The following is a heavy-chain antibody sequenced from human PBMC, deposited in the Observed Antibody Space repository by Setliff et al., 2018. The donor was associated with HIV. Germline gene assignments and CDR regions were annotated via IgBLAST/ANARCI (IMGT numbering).Heavy chain of an antibody. CDR3: ARRTFGSGRFDP. CDR1: GDSMTSGSFY. CDR2: VHSTLST. J-gene: IGHJ5*02. Sequence: SETLSLTCTVSGDSMTSGSFYWSWVRQPAGKGLEWIGQVHSTLSTNYNPSLKSRLSISADRSKNQFSLNLRFVTAADTALYYCARRTFGSGRFDPWGQGTPVTVSS. V-gene: IGHV4-61*09. D-gene: IGHD6-19*01.